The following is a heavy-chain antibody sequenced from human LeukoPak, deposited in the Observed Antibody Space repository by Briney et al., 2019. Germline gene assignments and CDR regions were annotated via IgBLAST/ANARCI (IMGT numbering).Heavy chain of an antibody. CDR1: GFIFSAFS. CDR3: ARGWGRSWDENWFDA. CDR2: ISGSSSYI. D-gene: IGHD3-16*01. V-gene: IGHV3-21*01. J-gene: IGHJ5*02. Sequence: PGGSLRLSCAASGFIFSAFSMNRVRQAPGKGLEWVSSISGSSSYIYYADSVKGRFTISRDNAKNLVYLQMNSLRAEDTAVYYCARGWGRSWDENWFDAWGQGIRVTASS.